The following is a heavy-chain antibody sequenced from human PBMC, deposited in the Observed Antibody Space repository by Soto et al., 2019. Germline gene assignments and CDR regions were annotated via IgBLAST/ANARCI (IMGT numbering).Heavy chain of an antibody. Sequence: QVQLQESGPGLVKPSETLSLTCTVSGGSISSYYWSWIRQPPGKGLEWIGYIYYSGSTNYNPSLKSRVTISVDTSKNQFSLKLSSVTAADTAVYYCARGFGSSWYYYYMDVWGKGTTVTVSS. CDR1: GGSISSYY. J-gene: IGHJ6*03. CDR3: ARGFGSSWYYYYMDV. V-gene: IGHV4-59*01. CDR2: IYYSGST. D-gene: IGHD6-6*01.